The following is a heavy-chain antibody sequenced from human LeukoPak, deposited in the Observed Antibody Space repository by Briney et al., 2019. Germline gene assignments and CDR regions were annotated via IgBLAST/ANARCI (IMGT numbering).Heavy chain of an antibody. J-gene: IGHJ6*02. CDR1: GGTFSSYA. CDR2: IIPIFGTA. V-gene: IGHV1-69*13. D-gene: IGHD6-13*01. Sequence: SVKVSCKASGGTFSSYAISWVRQAPGQGLEWMGGIIPIFGTANYAQKFQGRVTITADESTSTAYMELSSLRSEDTAVYYCASSRRPGSTAQYYYYYYGMDGWGQGTTVTVSS. CDR3: ASSRRPGSTAQYYYYYYGMDG.